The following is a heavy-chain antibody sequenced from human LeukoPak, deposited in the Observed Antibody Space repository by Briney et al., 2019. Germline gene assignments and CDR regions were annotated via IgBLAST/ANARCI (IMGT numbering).Heavy chain of an antibody. V-gene: IGHV3-53*01. CDR2: IYSGGST. J-gene: IGHJ5*02. CDR3: VRNSGELGA. CDR1: GFTVSNNY. D-gene: IGHD2-21*01. Sequence: GGSLRLSCAASGFTVSNNYMSWVRRAAGKGLEWVALIYSGGSTYYADSVKGRFTISRDNSKNTLHLQMNSLRAEDTAAYYCVRNSGELGAWGQGTLVTVSS.